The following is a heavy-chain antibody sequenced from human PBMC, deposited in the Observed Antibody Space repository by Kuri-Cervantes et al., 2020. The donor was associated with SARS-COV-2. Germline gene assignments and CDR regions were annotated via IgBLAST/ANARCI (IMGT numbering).Heavy chain of an antibody. CDR3: ASRIVVVPAAGPYFDY. D-gene: IGHD2-2*01. CDR1: GGSISSSSYY. CDR2: IYYSGST. V-gene: IGHV4-39*01. Sequence: SETLSLTCTVSGGSISSSSYYWGWIRQPPGKGLEWIGSIYYSGSTYYNPSLKSRVTISVDTSKNQFSLKLSSVTAADTAVYYCASRIVVVPAAGPYFDYWGQGTLVTVSS. J-gene: IGHJ4*02.